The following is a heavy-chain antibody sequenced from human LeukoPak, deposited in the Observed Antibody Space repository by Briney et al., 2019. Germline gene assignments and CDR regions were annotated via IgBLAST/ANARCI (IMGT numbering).Heavy chain of an antibody. CDR3: ASGGTTVTPF. D-gene: IGHD4-17*01. CDR2: INHSGST. V-gene: IGHV4-34*01. CDR1: GGSFSGYY. Sequence: TSETLSLTCAVYGGSFSGYYWSWIRQPPGKGLEWIGEINHSGSTNYNPSLKSRVTISVDTSKNQFSLKLSSVTAADTAVYYCASGGTTVTPFWGQGTLVTVSS. J-gene: IGHJ4*02.